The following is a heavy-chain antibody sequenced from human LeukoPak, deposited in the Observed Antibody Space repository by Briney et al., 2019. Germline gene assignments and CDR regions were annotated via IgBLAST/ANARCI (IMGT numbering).Heavy chain of an antibody. CDR1: GGTFTSYA. D-gene: IGHD6-6*01. Sequence: SVKVSCKTSGGTFTSYAITWVRQAPGQGLEWMGKTIPISGTTNYAQKFQGRVTFTADESTSTAYMELSSLRSEDTAVYYCARGQMAGIAARRDFDYWGQGTLVTVSS. V-gene: IGHV1-69*15. CDR2: TIPISGTT. J-gene: IGHJ4*02. CDR3: ARGQMAGIAARRDFDY.